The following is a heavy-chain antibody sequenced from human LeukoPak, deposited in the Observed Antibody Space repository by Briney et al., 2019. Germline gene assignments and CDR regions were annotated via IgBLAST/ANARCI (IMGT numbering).Heavy chain of an antibody. V-gene: IGHV4-34*01. CDR1: GGSFSGYY. J-gene: IGHJ6*03. CDR3: ARALGYCTNGVCYALSYYYYYMDV. D-gene: IGHD2-8*01. CDR2: INHSGST. Sequence: SETLSLTCAVYGGSFSGYYWSWIRQPPGKGLEWIGEINHSGSTNYNPSLKSRVTISVDTSKNQFSLKLSSVTAADTAVYYCARALGYCTNGVCYALSYYYYYMDVWGKGTTVTVSS.